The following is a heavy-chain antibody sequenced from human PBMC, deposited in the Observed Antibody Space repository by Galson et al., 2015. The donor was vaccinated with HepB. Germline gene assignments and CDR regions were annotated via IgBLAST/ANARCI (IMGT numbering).Heavy chain of an antibody. D-gene: IGHD6-19*01. CDR3: ARDWMAGTSSGWFDP. CDR2: INPSGGST. Sequence: SVKVSCKASGYTFTSYYMHWVRQAPGQGLEWMGIINPSGGSTSYAQRFQGRVTMTRDTSTSTVYMELSSLRSEDTAVYYCARDWMAGTSSGWFDPWGQGTLVTVSS. V-gene: IGHV1-46*01. J-gene: IGHJ5*02. CDR1: GYTFTSYY.